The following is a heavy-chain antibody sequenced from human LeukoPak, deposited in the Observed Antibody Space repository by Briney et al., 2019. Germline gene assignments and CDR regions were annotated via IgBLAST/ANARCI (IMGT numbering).Heavy chain of an antibody. CDR1: GKSLTRVS. D-gene: IGHD3-16*02. Sequence: ASVKVSCKVSGKSLTRVSIHWVRQSPGKGLEWMGGLDPEHGGRLYAQTFQGRVTMTEDASTDTAYMELNRLRSKDTAVYYCATATIIWGSYRSWLDTWGQGTLVTVSS. V-gene: IGHV1-24*01. CDR3: ATATIIWGSYRSWLDT. CDR2: LDPEHGGR. J-gene: IGHJ5*02.